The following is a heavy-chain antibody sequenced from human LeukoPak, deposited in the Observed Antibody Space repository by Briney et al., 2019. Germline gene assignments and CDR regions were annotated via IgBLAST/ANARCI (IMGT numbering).Heavy chain of an antibody. V-gene: IGHV3-7*01. CDR1: GFTFNTYW. CDR2: IKLDGSEK. Sequence: PGGSLRLSCAASGFTFNTYWMSWVRQAPGKGLEWVANIKLDGSEKYYVDSVKGRFTISRDNAKNSLYLQMNSLRAEDTAVYYCARAYYDSSGYDYVYFDYWGQGTLVTVSS. D-gene: IGHD3-22*01. J-gene: IGHJ4*02. CDR3: ARAYYDSSGYDYVYFDY.